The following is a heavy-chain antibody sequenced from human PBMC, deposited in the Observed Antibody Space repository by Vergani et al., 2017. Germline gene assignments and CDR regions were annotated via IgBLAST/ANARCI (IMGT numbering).Heavy chain of an antibody. V-gene: IGHV3-23*01. CDR3: SMARYPSGKGVNCNSYYYGLDL. CDR1: GVTFSSYA. Sequence: EVQLLESGGNLIQPVGSLRLSCGASGVTFSSYAMTWVRLAPGKGLQWVSVICGSGGNPFYTDSVKGRFTISRDNSKDTRYLQMNSLRVEETAIYYCSMARYPSGKGVNCNSYYYGLDLWVQGTTVTVSS. J-gene: IGHJ6*02. CDR2: ICGSGGNP. D-gene: IGHD2/OR15-2a*01.